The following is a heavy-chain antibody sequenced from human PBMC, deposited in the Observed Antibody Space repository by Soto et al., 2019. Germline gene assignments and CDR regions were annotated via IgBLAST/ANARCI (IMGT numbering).Heavy chain of an antibody. CDR1: GFFFNTYA. Sequence: GGSLRLSCAASGFFFNTYAVHWVRQAPGKGLEWVAVISNDETKKYFADSVKGRVSISRDSSKNTVYLQMDSLGAEDTAVYYCARSIAVAGLDYWGPGTLVTVSS. CDR3: ARSIAVAGLDY. J-gene: IGHJ4*02. D-gene: IGHD6-19*01. CDR2: ISNDETKK. V-gene: IGHV3-30-3*01.